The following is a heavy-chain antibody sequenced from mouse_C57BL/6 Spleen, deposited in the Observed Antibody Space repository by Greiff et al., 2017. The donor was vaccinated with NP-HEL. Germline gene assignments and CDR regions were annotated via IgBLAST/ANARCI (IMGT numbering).Heavy chain of an antibody. Sequence: QVQLQQPGAELVKPGASVKLSCKASGYTFTSYWMQWVKQRPGQGLEWIGEIDPSDSYTNYNQKFKGKATLTVDTSSSTAYMQLSSLTSEDSAVYYCAIGADYYGDYWGQGTTLTVSS. D-gene: IGHD1-2*01. V-gene: IGHV1-50*01. CDR3: AIGADYYGDY. J-gene: IGHJ2*01. CDR2: IDPSDSYT. CDR1: GYTFTSYW.